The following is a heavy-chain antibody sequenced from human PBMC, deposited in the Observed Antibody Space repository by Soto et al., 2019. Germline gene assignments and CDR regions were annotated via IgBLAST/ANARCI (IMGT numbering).Heavy chain of an antibody. V-gene: IGHV1-69*01. CDR3: ARSQGSSTSLEIYYYYYYGMDV. Sequence: QVQVVQSGAEVKKPGSSVKVYCKASGGTFSSYAISWVRQAPGQGLEWMGGIIPISGTANYAQKFQGRVTITADESTSTAYMALSSLRSEDTAVYYCARSQGSSTSLEIYYYYYYGMDVCGQGTTVTVSS. D-gene: IGHD2-2*01. CDR1: GGTFSSYA. J-gene: IGHJ6*02. CDR2: IIPISGTA.